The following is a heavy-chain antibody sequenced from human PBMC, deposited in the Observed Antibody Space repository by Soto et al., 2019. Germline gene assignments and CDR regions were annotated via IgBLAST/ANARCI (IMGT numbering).Heavy chain of an antibody. Sequence: GGSLRLSCAASGFTFSSYGMHWVRQAPGKGLEWVAVISYDGSNKYYADSVKGRFTISRDNSKNTLYLQMNSLRAEDTAVYYCASRVAAAGTPNYYYYYGMDVWGQGTTVTVSS. J-gene: IGHJ6*02. D-gene: IGHD6-13*01. V-gene: IGHV3-30*03. CDR1: GFTFSSYG. CDR2: ISYDGSNK. CDR3: ASRVAAAGTPNYYYYYGMDV.